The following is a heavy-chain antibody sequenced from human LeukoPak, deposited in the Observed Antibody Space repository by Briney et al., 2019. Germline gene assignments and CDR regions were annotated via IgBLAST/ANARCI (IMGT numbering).Heavy chain of an antibody. CDR1: GGSISSFY. D-gene: IGHD6-19*01. Sequence: SETLSLTCSVSGGSISSFYWSWIRQPPGKGLEWIGYTYYSGRTNYNPSLKSRVTISVDTSKNELSLKLSSATAADTAVYYCARLGYSSGWATFDYWGQGTLVTVSS. J-gene: IGHJ4*02. CDR3: ARLGYSSGWATFDY. CDR2: TYYSGRT. V-gene: IGHV4-59*08.